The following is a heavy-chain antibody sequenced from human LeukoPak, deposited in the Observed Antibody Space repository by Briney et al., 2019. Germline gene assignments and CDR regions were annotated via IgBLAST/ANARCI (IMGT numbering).Heavy chain of an antibody. CDR2: INPTGGST. J-gene: IGHJ6*02. D-gene: IGHD2-15*01. V-gene: IGHV1-46*01. Sequence: GASVKVSCKASGYTFSGHYLHWVRQAPGQGLEWMGIINPTGGSTNYAQKFEGRVTMTRDTSTSTVYMELSSLRSEDTAVYYCARERYCSGGNCFVTYYYGMDVWGQGTTVTVSS. CDR1: GYTFSGHY. CDR3: ARERYCSGGNCFVTYYYGMDV.